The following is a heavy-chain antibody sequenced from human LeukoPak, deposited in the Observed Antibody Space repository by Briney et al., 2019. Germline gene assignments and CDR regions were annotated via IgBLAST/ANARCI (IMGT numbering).Heavy chain of an antibody. J-gene: IGHJ5*02. CDR1: GGSISSSSYY. D-gene: IGHD5-24*01. Sequence: SETLSLTCTVSGGSISSSSYYWGWIRQPPGTGLEWIGSIYYSGRTYYIPSLKSRVTISVDTSKNQFSLKLSSVTAADTAVYYCARDRFPELDGYGAGNWFDPWGQGTLVTVSS. CDR2: IYYSGRT. V-gene: IGHV4-39*07. CDR3: ARDRFPELDGYGAGNWFDP.